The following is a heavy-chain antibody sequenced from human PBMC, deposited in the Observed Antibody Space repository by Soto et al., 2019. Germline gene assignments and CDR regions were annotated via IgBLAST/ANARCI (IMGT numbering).Heavy chain of an antibody. CDR3: AREVYEGDFWSGITTTTDYYYYMDV. D-gene: IGHD3-3*01. J-gene: IGHJ6*03. CDR1: GFTFSSYD. Sequence: GGSLRLSCAASGFTFSSYDMHWVRQATGKGLEWVSAIGTAGDTYYPGSVKGRFTISRENAKNSLYLQMNSLRAGDTAVYYCAREVYEGDFWSGITTTTDYYYYMDVWGKGTTVTVSS. CDR2: IGTAGDT. V-gene: IGHV3-13*01.